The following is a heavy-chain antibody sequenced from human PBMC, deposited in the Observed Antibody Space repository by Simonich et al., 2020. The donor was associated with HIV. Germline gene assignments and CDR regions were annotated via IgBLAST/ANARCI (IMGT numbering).Heavy chain of an antibody. V-gene: IGHV1-24*01. CDR2: FDPEEGKT. CDR1: GHTLPELS. J-gene: IGHJ2*01. Sequence: QVQLGQSGTEVKKPGASVKVSCKVSGHTLPELSMHWVRQAPGKGLEWRGGFDPEEGKTIYAQEFQGRVTRTEDTSTDTAYMELSSLRSEDTAVYYCATWEIKDNVLTGYTYWYFDLWGRGTLVTVSS. D-gene: IGHD3-9*01. CDR3: ATWEIKDNVLTGYTYWYFDL.